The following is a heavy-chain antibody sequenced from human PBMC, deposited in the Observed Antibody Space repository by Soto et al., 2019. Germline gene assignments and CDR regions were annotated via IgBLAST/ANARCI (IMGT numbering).Heavy chain of an antibody. D-gene: IGHD3-22*01. Sequence: QVQLVQSGAEVKKPGSSVKVSCKASGGTFSSYAISWVRQAPGQGLEWMGGIIPIFGTADYAQKFQGRVTIPADESTSTAYMERSSLKYEDTAVYYCAGHSSGVPGYYYGMDVWGQGTTVTVSS. V-gene: IGHV1-69*12. CDR3: AGHSSGVPGYYYGMDV. CDR1: GGTFSSYA. J-gene: IGHJ6*02. CDR2: IIPIFGTA.